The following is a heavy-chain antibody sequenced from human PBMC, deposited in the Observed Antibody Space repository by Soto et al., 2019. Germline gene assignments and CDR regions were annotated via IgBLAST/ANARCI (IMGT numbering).Heavy chain of an antibody. CDR2: IYYSGST. Sequence: SQTLSLTCTVSGGSISSYYWSWIRQPPGKGLEWIGYIYYSGSTNYNPSLKSRVTISVDTSKNQFSLKLSSVTAADTAVYYCARQGYSGSYYGHWFDPWGQGTLVTVSS. J-gene: IGHJ5*02. CDR1: GGSISSYY. V-gene: IGHV4-59*08. CDR3: ARQGYSGSYYGHWFDP. D-gene: IGHD1-26*01.